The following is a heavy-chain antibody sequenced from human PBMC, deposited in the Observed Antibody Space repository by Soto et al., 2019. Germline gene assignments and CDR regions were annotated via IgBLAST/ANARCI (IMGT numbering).Heavy chain of an antibody. J-gene: IGHJ4*02. Sequence: PSETLSLTCAVYGGSFSGYYWSWIRRPPGKGLEWIGEINHSGSTNYNPSLKSRVTISVDTSKNQFSLKLSSVTAADTAVYYCARGLGQLALYWGQGTLVTVSS. CDR1: GGSFSGYY. CDR3: ARGLGQLALY. V-gene: IGHV4-34*01. D-gene: IGHD6-6*01. CDR2: INHSGST.